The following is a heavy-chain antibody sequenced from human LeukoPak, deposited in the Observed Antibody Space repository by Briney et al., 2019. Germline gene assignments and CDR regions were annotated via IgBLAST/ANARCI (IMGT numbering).Heavy chain of an antibody. Sequence: ASVKLSCKASGYTFTSYYMHWVRQAPGQGLEWMGIINPSGGSTSYAQKFQGRVTMTRDTSTSTHYMELSSLRSEDTAVYYCARAPHYYDSPWDAFDIWGQGTMVTVSS. CDR3: ARAPHYYDSPWDAFDI. V-gene: IGHV1-46*01. CDR2: INPSGGST. J-gene: IGHJ3*02. CDR1: GYTFTSYY. D-gene: IGHD3-22*01.